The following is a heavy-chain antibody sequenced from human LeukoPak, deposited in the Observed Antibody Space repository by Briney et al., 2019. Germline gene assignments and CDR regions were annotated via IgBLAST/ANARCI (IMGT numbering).Heavy chain of an antibody. CDR3: ARDALGDGPVDY. D-gene: IGHD5-24*01. CDR2: INSDGSST. CDR1: GFTFSSYG. V-gene: IGHV3-74*01. Sequence: PGRSLRLSCAASGFTFSSYGMHWVRQAPGKGLVWVSRINSDGSSTSYADSVKGRFTISRDNAKNTLYLQMNSLRAEDTAVYYCARDALGDGPVDYWGQGTLVTVSS. J-gene: IGHJ4*02.